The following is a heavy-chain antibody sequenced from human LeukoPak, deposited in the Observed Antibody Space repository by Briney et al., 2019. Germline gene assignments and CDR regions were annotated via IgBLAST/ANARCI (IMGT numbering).Heavy chain of an antibody. CDR3: AGRGDGNLYYFDH. CDR2: IRQHGGEK. J-gene: IGHJ4*02. Sequence: PGGSLRLSCAASGFTFSSYWMSWVRQAPGKGLEWVANIRQHGGEKYYVDSVKGRFTISRDNAKNSLYLQMNSLRPEDTAVYYCAGRGDGNLYYFDHWGQGTLVTASS. V-gene: IGHV3-7*04. CDR1: GFTFSSYW. D-gene: IGHD5-24*01.